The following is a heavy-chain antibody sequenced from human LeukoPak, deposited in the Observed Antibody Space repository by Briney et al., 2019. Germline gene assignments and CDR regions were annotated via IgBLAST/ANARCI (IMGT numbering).Heavy chain of an antibody. CDR3: AREEVRGEIVSTDYGMDV. V-gene: IGHV3-74*01. J-gene: IGHJ6*04. CDR2: INSEGTST. D-gene: IGHD3-10*01. CDR1: GGSISSSNW. Sequence: ETLSLTCAVSGGSISSSNWWSWVRQPPGKGLVWVSRINSEGTSTSYADSVKGPFTISRDNAKNTLYLQMSSLRVEDTAVYYCAREEVRGEIVSTDYGMDVWGKGTTVTVSS.